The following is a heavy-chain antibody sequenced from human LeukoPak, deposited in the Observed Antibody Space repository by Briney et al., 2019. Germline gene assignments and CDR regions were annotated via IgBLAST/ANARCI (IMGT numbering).Heavy chain of an antibody. J-gene: IGHJ4*02. V-gene: IGHV4-34*01. CDR2: INHSGST. CDR3: ARGGYTSSFDY. CDR1: GGSFSGYS. D-gene: IGHD6-13*01. Sequence: SETLSLTRAAYGGSFSGYSWSWIRQPPGKGLEWIGEINHSGSTNDNPSLRSRVIVSVDTSKNQFSLKLSSVTAADTAVYYCARGGYTSSFDYWGQGTLVTVSS.